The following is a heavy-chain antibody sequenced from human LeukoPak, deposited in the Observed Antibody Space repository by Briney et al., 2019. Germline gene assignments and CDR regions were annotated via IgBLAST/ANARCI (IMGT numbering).Heavy chain of an antibody. CDR1: GFTFSSYW. Sequence: PGGSLRLSCAASGFTFSSYWMSWVRQAPGKGLEWVANIKKDGSEKYYVDSVKGRFTISRDNAKNSLYLQMNSLRAEDTAVYYCARVGYSGYDSHYYYYMDVWGKGTTVTVSS. J-gene: IGHJ6*03. CDR3: ARVGYSGYDSHYYYYMDV. D-gene: IGHD5-12*01. CDR2: IKKDGSEK. V-gene: IGHV3-7*01.